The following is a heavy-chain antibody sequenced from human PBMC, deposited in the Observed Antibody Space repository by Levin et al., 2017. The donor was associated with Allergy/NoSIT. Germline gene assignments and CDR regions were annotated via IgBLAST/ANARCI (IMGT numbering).Heavy chain of an antibody. CDR3: ATGPASTYYFDY. CDR1: EFTLTNAW. Sequence: SCTSSEFTLTNAWMSWVRQAPGKGLEWVGRLKSKTAGGTTDYAAPVKGRFTISRDHSKNTLYLQMDSLKTEDTAVYYCATGPASTYYFDYWGQGTLVTVSS. V-gene: IGHV3-15*01. J-gene: IGHJ4*02. D-gene: IGHD2/OR15-2a*01. CDR2: LKSKTAGGTT.